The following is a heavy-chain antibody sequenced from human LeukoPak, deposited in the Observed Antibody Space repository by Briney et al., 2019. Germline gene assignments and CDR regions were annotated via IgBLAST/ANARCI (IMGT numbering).Heavy chain of an antibody. CDR1: GYIFTSYG. Sequence: ASVNVSCKASGYIFTSYGISWVRQAPRQGGEWMGWICAYNGNTNYTQKLQGRVTMTTDTTTSTAYVELRSMRSDDTAVYYCARERDEGLGVGAFWAAYYYYGMDVWGQGTTVTVSS. CDR3: ARERDEGLGVGAFWAAYYYYGMDV. CDR2: ICAYNGNT. D-gene: IGHD5-24*01. V-gene: IGHV1-18*01. J-gene: IGHJ6*02.